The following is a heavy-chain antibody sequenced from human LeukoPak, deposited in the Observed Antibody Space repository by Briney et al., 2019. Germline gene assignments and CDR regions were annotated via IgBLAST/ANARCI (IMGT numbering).Heavy chain of an antibody. V-gene: IGHV3-11*03. CDR1: GFTFSDYY. J-gene: IGHJ4*02. Sequence: PGGSLRLSCAASGFTFSDYYMSWIRQAPGQGLEWLSYISSSSTHTNYADSVKGRFSISRDNAKNSVYLQMNSLRAEDTAVYYCAKGYSYGHFWGQGTLVTVSS. D-gene: IGHD5-18*01. CDR3: AKGYSYGHF. CDR2: ISSSSTHT.